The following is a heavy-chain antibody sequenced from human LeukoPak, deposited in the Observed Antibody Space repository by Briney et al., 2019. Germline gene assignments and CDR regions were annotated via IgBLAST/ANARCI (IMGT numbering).Heavy chain of an antibody. CDR2: ISGDGGTT. CDR3: AKGNPIAVAGTPFDY. CDR1: GFTFNNYA. V-gene: IGHV3-43*02. Sequence: PGGSLRLSCAASGFTFNNYAMHWVRQAPGKGLEWVSLISGDGGTTYYTDSVKGRFTISRDNSKNSLYLQMNSLRTEDTAFYYCAKGNPIAVAGTPFDYWGQGTLVTVSS. J-gene: IGHJ4*02. D-gene: IGHD6-19*01.